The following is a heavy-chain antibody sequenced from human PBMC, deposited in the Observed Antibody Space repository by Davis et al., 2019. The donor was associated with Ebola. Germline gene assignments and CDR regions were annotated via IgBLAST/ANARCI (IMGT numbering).Heavy chain of an antibody. Sequence: GESLKISCKGSGYTFPSYWIIWVRQQPGKGLEWMGRIDPSDSYTDYNPPFQGHVTISAVKSIRTAYLQWNSLKASDTAMYYCAWGLRGYTFLDYWGQGTLVTVSS. CDR2: IDPSDSYT. D-gene: IGHD5-18*01. V-gene: IGHV5-10-1*01. CDR1: GYTFPSYW. CDR3: AWGLRGYTFLDY. J-gene: IGHJ4*02.